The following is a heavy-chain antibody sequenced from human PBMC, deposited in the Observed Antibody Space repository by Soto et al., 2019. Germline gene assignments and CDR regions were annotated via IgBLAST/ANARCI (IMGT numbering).Heavy chain of an antibody. V-gene: IGHV3-33*01. CDR1: RFTFSRHG. D-gene: IGHD4-17*01. J-gene: IGHJ4*02. CDR3: ARDDDYPDNGFDY. CDR2: ILNDASGH. Sequence: QVQLVESGGGVVQPGTSLRLSCAAPRFTFSRHGMNWVRQTPGKGLEWLAVILNDASGHWYADSVKGRFTISRDNFENTLYLQMNGLRLEDTAMYYCARDDDYPDNGFDYWGQGTLVTVS.